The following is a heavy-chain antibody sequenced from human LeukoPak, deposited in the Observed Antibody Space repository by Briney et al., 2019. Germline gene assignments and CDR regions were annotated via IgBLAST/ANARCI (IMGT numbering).Heavy chain of an antibody. CDR2: ISAYNGNT. CDR1: RYTFSRYV. D-gene: IGHD4-17*01. V-gene: IGHV1-18*01. CDR3: ARPVGYGDLDY. Sequence: ASAKDSCKDSRYTFSRYVISRGPPTPGPRLEWMGWISAYNGNTNYAQKLQGRVTMTTDTFTRTAYMEKRSLRSDDTGVCYCARPVGYGDLDYWGQGNLVTVSS. J-gene: IGHJ4*02.